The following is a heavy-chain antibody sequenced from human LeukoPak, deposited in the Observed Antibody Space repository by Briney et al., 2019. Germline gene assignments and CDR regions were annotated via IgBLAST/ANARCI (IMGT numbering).Heavy chain of an antibody. D-gene: IGHD6-13*01. CDR2: IYSGGKT. V-gene: IGHV3-53*01. CDR1: GFTVSNNY. CDR3: ARGDSSSWYYFDY. Sequence: GGSLRLSCAASGFTVSNNYMSWIRQAPVKGLEWVSVIYSGGKTYYSDSVKGRFTISRDTSKNTLFLQMNTLRAEDTAVYYCARGDSSSWYYFDYWGQGTLVTVSS. J-gene: IGHJ4*02.